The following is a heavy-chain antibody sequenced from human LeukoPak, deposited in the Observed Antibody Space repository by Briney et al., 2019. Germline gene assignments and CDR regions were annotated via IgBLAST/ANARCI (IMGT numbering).Heavy chain of an antibody. D-gene: IGHD2-21*01. J-gene: IGHJ3*02. Sequence: SETLSLICTVSGCSISSSSYYWGWIRQPPGKGLEWIGSIYYSGSTYYNSSLKSRVIISIDTSKNQFSLMLSSVTATDTAVYYCARGLSFEAYDIWGQGTMVTVSS. CDR2: IYYSGST. CDR3: ARGLSFEAYDI. V-gene: IGHV4-39*01. CDR1: GCSISSSSYY.